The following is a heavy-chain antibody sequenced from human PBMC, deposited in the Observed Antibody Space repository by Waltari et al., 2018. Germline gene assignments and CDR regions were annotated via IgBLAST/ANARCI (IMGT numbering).Heavy chain of an antibody. Sequence: EVQLVQSGAEVKKPGATVKISCKASGYTFTDYYMHWVQQAPGKGLEWMGGIKPVLGTTSYAQKFQDRVTLIADDSSSTVYMELSSLKSDDTAVYYCARDRHFSDGGAYYESGLWGRGTLVTVSS. V-gene: IGHV1-69-2*01. D-gene: IGHD2-21*01. J-gene: IGHJ2*01. CDR1: GYTFTDYY. CDR2: IKPVLGTT. CDR3: ARDRHFSDGGAYYESGL.